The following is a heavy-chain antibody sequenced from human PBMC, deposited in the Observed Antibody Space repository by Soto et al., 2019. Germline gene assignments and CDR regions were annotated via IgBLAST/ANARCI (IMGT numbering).Heavy chain of an antibody. V-gene: IGHV3-21*01. J-gene: IGHJ3*02. CDR1: GFTFSSYS. CDR3: ARDLGGYSSSWYAFDI. Sequence: VGSLRLSCAASGFTFSSYSMNWVRQAPGKGLEWVSSISSSSSYIYYADSVKGRFTISRDNAKNSLYLQMNSLRAEDTAVYYCARDLGGYSSSWYAFDIWGQGTMVTVSS. CDR2: ISSSSSYI. D-gene: IGHD6-13*01.